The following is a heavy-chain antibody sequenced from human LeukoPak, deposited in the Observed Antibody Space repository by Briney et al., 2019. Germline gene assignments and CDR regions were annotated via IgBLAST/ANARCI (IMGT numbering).Heavy chain of an antibody. CDR1: GFTFSSYS. J-gene: IGHJ4*02. D-gene: IGHD2-2*01. Sequence: GGSLRLSCAASGFTFSSYSMNWVRQAPGKGLEWVSYISSSSSTIYYADSVKGRFTISRDNAKNSLYLQMNSLRAEDTAVYYCARGRKYCSSTSSCYAGDFDYWGQGTLVTVSS. CDR3: ARGRKYCSSTSSCYAGDFDY. V-gene: IGHV3-48*04. CDR2: ISSSSSTI.